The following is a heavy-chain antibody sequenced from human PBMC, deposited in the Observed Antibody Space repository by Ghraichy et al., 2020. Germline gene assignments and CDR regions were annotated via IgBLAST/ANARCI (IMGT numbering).Heavy chain of an antibody. CDR3: TRDMDDYGDYVQY. CDR2: IGSKAYGETT. V-gene: IGHV3-49*03. CDR1: GFTFGDYG. D-gene: IGHD4-17*01. Sequence: GGSLRLSCRGSGFTFGDYGLSWFRQAPGKGLEWVGFIGSKAYGETTEYAASVEGRFTLSRDDSKSIAYLQLNRLKTEDTAVYYCTRDMDDYGDYVQYWGQGTLVTVSS. J-gene: IGHJ4*02.